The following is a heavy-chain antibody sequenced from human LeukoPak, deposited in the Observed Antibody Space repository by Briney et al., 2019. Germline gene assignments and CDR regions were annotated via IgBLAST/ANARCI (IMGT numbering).Heavy chain of an antibody. Sequence: SQTLSLTCTVSGGSVSSGGYYWSWIRQHPGKGLEWIGYIYYSGSTNYNPSLKSRVTISVDTSKNQFSLKLSSVTAADTAVYFCARQLRGEAVAGHLQPFDYWGQGTLVTVSS. CDR2: IYYSGST. V-gene: IGHV4-31*03. CDR1: GGSVSSGGYY. D-gene: IGHD6-19*01. CDR3: ARQLRGEAVAGHLQPFDY. J-gene: IGHJ4*02.